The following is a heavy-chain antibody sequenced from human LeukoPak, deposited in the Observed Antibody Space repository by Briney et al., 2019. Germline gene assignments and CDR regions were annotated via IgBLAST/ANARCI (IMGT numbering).Heavy chain of an antibody. V-gene: IGHV1-2*02. Sequence: ASVKVSCKASGYTFTGAYMHWVRQAPGQGLEWMGWINPNSGGTQFAQKFQGRVTMTRDTSISTAYMELDRLRSDDTAVYYCARVLFNSGYDYWGQGTLVTVSS. J-gene: IGHJ4*02. CDR2: INPNSGGT. CDR3: ARVLFNSGYDY. D-gene: IGHD2-21*01. CDR1: GYTFTGAY.